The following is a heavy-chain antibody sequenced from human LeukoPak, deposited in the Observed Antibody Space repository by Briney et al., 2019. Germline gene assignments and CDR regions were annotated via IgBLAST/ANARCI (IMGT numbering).Heavy chain of an antibody. Sequence: GGSLRLSCAASGFTFSSYWMHWVRQAPGKGLVWVSCIKSDGNNTNYADSVRGRFTSSRDNAKNTLYLQMNSLRAEDTAVYYCAGSGKYYYYGMDVWGQGTTVTVSS. J-gene: IGHJ6*02. CDR3: AGSGKYYYYGMDV. V-gene: IGHV3-74*01. CDR1: GFTFSSYW. D-gene: IGHD3-10*01. CDR2: IKSDGNNT.